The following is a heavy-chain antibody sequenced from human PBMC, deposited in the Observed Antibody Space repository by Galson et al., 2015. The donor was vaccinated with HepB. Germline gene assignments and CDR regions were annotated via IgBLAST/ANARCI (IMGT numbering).Heavy chain of an antibody. J-gene: IGHJ4*02. CDR2: ISYDGSNK. V-gene: IGHV3-30*04. CDR1: GFTFSSYA. Sequence: SLRLSCAASGFTFSSYAMHWVRQAPGKGLEWVAVISYDGSNKYYADSVKGRFTISRDNSKNTLYLQMNSLRAEDTAVYYCAKDEYYYGSGSLDYWGQGTLVTVSS. CDR3: AKDEYYYGSGSLDY. D-gene: IGHD3-10*01.